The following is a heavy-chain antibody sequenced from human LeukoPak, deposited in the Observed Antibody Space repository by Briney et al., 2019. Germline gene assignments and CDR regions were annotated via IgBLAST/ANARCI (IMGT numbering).Heavy chain of an antibody. V-gene: IGHV3-21*01. Sequence: TGGSLRLSCAASGFTFSSYSMNWVRQAPGKGLEWVSSISSSSSYIYYADSVKGRFTTSRDNAKNSLYLQMNSLRAEATAVYYCARVLYSGGWLWGQGTLVTVSS. CDR2: ISSSSSYI. CDR3: ARVLYSGGWL. D-gene: IGHD6-19*01. J-gene: IGHJ4*02. CDR1: GFTFSSYS.